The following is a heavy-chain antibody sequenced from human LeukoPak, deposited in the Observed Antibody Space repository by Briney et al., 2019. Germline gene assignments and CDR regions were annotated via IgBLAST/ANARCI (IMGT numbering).Heavy chain of an antibody. D-gene: IGHD3-3*02. Sequence: ASVKVSCKASGYTFTSYDINWVRQATGQGLEWMGWMNPNSGNTGYAQKFQGRVTMTRNTSISTAYMELSSLRSEDTAVYYCARKVHWYNWFDPWGQGTLVTVSS. V-gene: IGHV1-8*01. CDR1: GYTFTSYD. J-gene: IGHJ5*02. CDR2: MNPNSGNT. CDR3: ARKVHWYNWFDP.